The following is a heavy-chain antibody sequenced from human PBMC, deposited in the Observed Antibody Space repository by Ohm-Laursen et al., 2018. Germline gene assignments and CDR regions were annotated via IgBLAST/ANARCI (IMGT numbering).Heavy chain of an antibody. V-gene: IGHV1-24*01. CDR1: GYTLTELS. CDR2: FDPEDGET. J-gene: IGHJ5*02. CDR3: ATGMYGDKTPAAILGWFDP. Sequence: ASVKVSCKVSGYTLTELSMHWVRQAPGKGLEWMGGFDPEDGETIYAQKFQGRVTMTEDTSTDTAYMELSSLRSEDTAVYYCATGMYGDKTPAAILGWFDPWGQGTLVTVSS. D-gene: IGHD2-2*01.